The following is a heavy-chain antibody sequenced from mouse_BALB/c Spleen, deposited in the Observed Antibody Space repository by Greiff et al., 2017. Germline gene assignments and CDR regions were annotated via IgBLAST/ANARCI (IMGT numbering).Heavy chain of an antibody. V-gene: IGHV1-54*01. CDR3: AITTTAFAY. CDR1: GYAFTNYL. D-gene: IGHD1-2*01. CDR2: INPGSGGT. J-gene: IGHJ3*01. Sequence: QVQLKQSGAELVRPGTSVKVSCKASGYAFTNYLIEWVKQRPGQGLEWIGVINPGSGGTNYNEKFKGKATLTADKSSSTAYMQLSSLTSDDSAVYFCAITTTAFAYWGQGTLVTVSA.